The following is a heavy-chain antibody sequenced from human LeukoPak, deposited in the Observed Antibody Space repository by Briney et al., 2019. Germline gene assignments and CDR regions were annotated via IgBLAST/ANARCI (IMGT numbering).Heavy chain of an antibody. CDR2: INHSGST. CDR1: GGSFSGYY. J-gene: IGHJ4*02. D-gene: IGHD3-22*01. V-gene: IGHV4-34*01. CDR3: ARGDYYDSSGYSLDFDY. Sequence: SETLSLTCAVYGGSFSGYYWSWIRQPPGKGLEWIGEINHSGSTNYNPSLKSRVTISVDTSKNQFSLKLSSVIAADTAVYYCARGDYYDSSGYSLDFDYWGQGTLVTVSS.